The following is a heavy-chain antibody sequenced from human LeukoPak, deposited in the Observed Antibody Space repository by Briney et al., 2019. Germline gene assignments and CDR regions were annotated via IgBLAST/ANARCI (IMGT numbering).Heavy chain of an antibody. D-gene: IGHD5-12*01. CDR2: IRYDGSNK. Sequence: PGGSLRLSCAASGFTFSSYGMHRVRQAPGKGLEWVAFIRYDGSNKYYADSVKGRFTISRDNSKNTLYLQMNSLRAEDTAVYYCAKGRVATARGNWFDPWGQGTLVTVSS. J-gene: IGHJ5*02. V-gene: IGHV3-30*02. CDR1: GFTFSSYG. CDR3: AKGRVATARGNWFDP.